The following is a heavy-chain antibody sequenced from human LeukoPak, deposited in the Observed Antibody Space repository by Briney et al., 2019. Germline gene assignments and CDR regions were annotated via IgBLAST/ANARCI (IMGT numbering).Heavy chain of an antibody. CDR2: IIPIFGTA. CDR1: GGTFSSYA. Sequence: SVKVSCKASGGTFSSYAISWVRQAPGQGLEWMRGIIPIFGTANYAQKFQGRVTITADESTSTAYMELSSLRSEDTAVYYCASVGRVWNDGTLYYWGQGTLVTVSS. V-gene: IGHV1-69*01. D-gene: IGHD1-1*01. CDR3: ASVGRVWNDGTLYY. J-gene: IGHJ4*02.